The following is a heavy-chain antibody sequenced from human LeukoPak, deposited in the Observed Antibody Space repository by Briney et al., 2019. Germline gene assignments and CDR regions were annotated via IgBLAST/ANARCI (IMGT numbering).Heavy chain of an antibody. J-gene: IGHJ4*02. CDR1: GGSISSSSYY. CDR2: IYYSGST. V-gene: IGHV4-39*01. Sequence: SETLSLTCTVSGGSISSSSYYWGWIRQPPGKGLEWIGSIYYSGSTYYNPSLKSRVTISVDTSKNQFSLKLSSVTAADTAVYYCATDPYYGDFYFDYWGQGTLVTVSS. CDR3: ATDPYYGDFYFDY. D-gene: IGHD4-17*01.